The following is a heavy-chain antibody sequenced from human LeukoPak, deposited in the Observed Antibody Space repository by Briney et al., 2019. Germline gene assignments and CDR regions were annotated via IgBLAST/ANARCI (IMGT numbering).Heavy chain of an antibody. CDR1: GYTFTSYD. D-gene: IGHD2-15*01. V-gene: IGHV1-8*01. J-gene: IGHJ5*02. Sequence: ASVKVSCKASGYTFTSYDINWVRQATGQGLEWMGWMNPNSGNTGYAQKFQGRVTMTRNISISTAYMELSSLRSEDTAVYYCARVSCGWLGWFDPWGQGTLVTVSS. CDR3: ARVSCGWLGWFDP. CDR2: MNPNSGNT.